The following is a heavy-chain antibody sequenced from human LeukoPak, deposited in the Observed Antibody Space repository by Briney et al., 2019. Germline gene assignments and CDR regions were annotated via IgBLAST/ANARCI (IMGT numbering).Heavy chain of an antibody. Sequence: ASVKVSCKASGYTFTGYYMHWVRQAPGQGLEWMGWIYPDSGGTNYSQKFQGRVTMTRDTSISTAYMELSRLRSDDTAVYYCARGAYYYGSGSTGGYYYYYMDVWGKGTTVTISS. D-gene: IGHD3-10*01. CDR1: GYTFTGYY. CDR2: IYPDSGGT. V-gene: IGHV1-2*02. CDR3: ARGAYYYGSGSTGGYYYYYMDV. J-gene: IGHJ6*03.